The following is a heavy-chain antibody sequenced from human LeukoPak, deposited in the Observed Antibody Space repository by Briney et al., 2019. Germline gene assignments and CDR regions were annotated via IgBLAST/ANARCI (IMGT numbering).Heavy chain of an antibody. CDR2: ISGSGDST. D-gene: IGHD6-19*01. V-gene: IGHV3-23*01. Sequence: GGSLRLSCEASGFPFSIYVMTWARQAPGKGLEWVSCISGSGDSTSYADSVKRRFTISRDNSKNTLYLQMNSLRADDTAVYYCAKPSGREGAGPFDSWGQGNLVTVSS. J-gene: IGHJ4*02. CDR1: GFPFSIYV. CDR3: AKPSGREGAGPFDS.